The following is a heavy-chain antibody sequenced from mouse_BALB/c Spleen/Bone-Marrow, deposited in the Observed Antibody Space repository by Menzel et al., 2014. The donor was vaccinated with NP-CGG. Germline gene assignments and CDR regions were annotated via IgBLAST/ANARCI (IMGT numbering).Heavy chain of an antibody. V-gene: IGHV1-80*01. CDR3: TKRYNDYDVRVFDY. D-gene: IGHD2-4*01. CDR2: IYPGDDDT. CDR1: VYAFSSYW. J-gene: IGHJ2*01. Sequence: VQLVESGAELVRPGSSAKISCRASVYAFSSYWLNWVQHRPGQGLEWIGQIYPGDDDTYYNGKFKGKATLTADKSSSTAYMQLSSLTTEASAVYFCTKRYNDYDVRVFDYWGQGTTLTVSS.